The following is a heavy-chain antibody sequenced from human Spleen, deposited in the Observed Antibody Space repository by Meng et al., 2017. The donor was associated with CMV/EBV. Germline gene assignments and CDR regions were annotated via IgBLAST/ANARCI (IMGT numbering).Heavy chain of an antibody. CDR2: INPNSDVT. CDR1: GYTFTGYY. D-gene: IGHD1-26*01. Sequence: ASVKVSCKASGYTFTGYYLHWVRQAPGQGLEWMGWINPNSDVTNYAQKFQGRVTMTRDTSISTAYLELSSLRSEDTAVYYCARVSGSYSTFDYWGQGTLVTVSS. J-gene: IGHJ4*02. CDR3: ARVSGSYSTFDY. V-gene: IGHV1-2*02.